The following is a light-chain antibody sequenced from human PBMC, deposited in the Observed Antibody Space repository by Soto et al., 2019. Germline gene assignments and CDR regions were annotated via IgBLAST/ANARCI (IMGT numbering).Light chain of an antibody. J-gene: IGKJ1*01. CDR1: RSVSASY. Sequence: ETVLTQSPGTLSLSPGERAILFCRASRSVSASYLAWYQQKPGQAPRLLIYGASSRATGIPDRFSGSGSGTDFTFTISRLEPEDFAVYYCQQYGSSPPSWTFGQGTNVEIK. CDR2: GAS. V-gene: IGKV3-20*01. CDR3: QQYGSSPPSWT.